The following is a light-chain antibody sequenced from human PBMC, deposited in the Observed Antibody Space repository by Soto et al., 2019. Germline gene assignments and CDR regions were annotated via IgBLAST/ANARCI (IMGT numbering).Light chain of an antibody. Sequence: QSALTQPPSASGSPGQSVAISCTGTSSDVGGYNYVSWYQQHPGKAPKLMIYEVNKRPSGVPDRFSGSKSGNPASLTVSGLQAEDEADYSCSSYAGSSNVFGTGTKVTVL. CDR2: EVN. V-gene: IGLV2-8*01. CDR1: SSDVGGYNY. CDR3: SSYAGSSNV. J-gene: IGLJ1*01.